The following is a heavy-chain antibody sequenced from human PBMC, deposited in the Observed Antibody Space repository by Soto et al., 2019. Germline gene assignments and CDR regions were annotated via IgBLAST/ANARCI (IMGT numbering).Heavy chain of an antibody. J-gene: IGHJ6*02. D-gene: IGHD2-15*01. CDR2: IYYSGST. Sequence: QVQLQESGPGLVKPSETLSLTCTVSGGSISSYYWSWIRQPPGKGLEWIGYIYYSGSTNYNPSLKSLVTISVDTSKNQFSLKLSSVTAADTAVYYWARHIVVVVAATNGAPTRANSGGMDVWGQGTTVTVSS. V-gene: IGHV4-59*08. CDR3: ARHIVVVVAATNGAPTRANSGGMDV. CDR1: GGSISSYY.